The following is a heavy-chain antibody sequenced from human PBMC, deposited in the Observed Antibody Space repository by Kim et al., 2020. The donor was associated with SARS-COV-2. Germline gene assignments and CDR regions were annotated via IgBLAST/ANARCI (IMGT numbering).Heavy chain of an antibody. Sequence: DSGKGRFTISRDKSKNTLYLQMNRLGAEDAAVYYCARARRGWKADAFDIWGQGTMVTVSS. J-gene: IGHJ3*02. D-gene: IGHD1-1*01. V-gene: IGHV3-30*01. CDR3: ARARRGWKADAFDI.